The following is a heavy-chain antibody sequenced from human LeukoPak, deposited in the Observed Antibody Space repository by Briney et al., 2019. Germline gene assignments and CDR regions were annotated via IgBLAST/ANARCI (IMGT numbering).Heavy chain of an antibody. CDR3: AKQWSITMVRGVDPYDY. V-gene: IGHV3-23*01. Sequence: PGGSLRLSCAASGFTFSSYAMSWVRQAPGKGLEWVSAISGSGGSTYYADSVKGRFTISRDNSKNTLYLQMNSLRAEDTAVYYCAKQWSITMVRGVDPYDYWGQGTLVTVSS. D-gene: IGHD3-10*01. CDR2: ISGSGGST. J-gene: IGHJ4*02. CDR1: GFTFSSYA.